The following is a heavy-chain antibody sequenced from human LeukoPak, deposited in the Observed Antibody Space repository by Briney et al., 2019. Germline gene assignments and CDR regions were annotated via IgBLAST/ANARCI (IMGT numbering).Heavy chain of an antibody. Sequence: ASVKVSCKASGYTFTTYGIGWVRQAPGQGLEWMGWISAYNGNTNYAQKLQGRVTMTTDTSTSTAYMELRSLRSDDTAVYYCARDMIAARPNWFDPWGQGTVVTVSS. J-gene: IGHJ5*02. CDR1: GYTFTTYG. D-gene: IGHD6-6*01. V-gene: IGHV1-18*01. CDR3: ARDMIAARPNWFDP. CDR2: ISAYNGNT.